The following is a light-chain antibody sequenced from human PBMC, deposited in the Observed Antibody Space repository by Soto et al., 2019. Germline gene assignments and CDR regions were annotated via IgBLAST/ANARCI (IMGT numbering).Light chain of an antibody. CDR3: QQYGSSLYT. J-gene: IGKJ2*01. CDR1: QSVSSSY. V-gene: IGKV3-20*01. CDR2: GAS. Sequence: EIVFTQSPGTLSFSPGERATLSCRASQSVSSSYLAWYQQKPGQAPRLLIYGASSRATGIPDRFSGSGSGTDFTLTISRLEPEDFAVYYCQQYGSSLYTFGQGTKVDIK.